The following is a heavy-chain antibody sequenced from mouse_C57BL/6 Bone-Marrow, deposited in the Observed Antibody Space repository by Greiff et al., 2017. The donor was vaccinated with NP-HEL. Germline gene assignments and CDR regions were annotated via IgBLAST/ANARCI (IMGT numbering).Heavy chain of an antibody. V-gene: IGHV14-4*01. CDR2: IDPENGDT. J-gene: IGHJ3*01. D-gene: IGHD1-1*01. CDR1: GFTIKDDY. Sequence: EVQLQQSGAELVRPGASVKLSCTASGFTIKDDYMHWVKQRPEQGLEWIGWIDPENGDTEYASKFQGKATITADTSSNTAYLQLSSLTSEDTAVYYCTTFYYGSSFAYWGQGTLVTGSA. CDR3: TTFYYGSSFAY.